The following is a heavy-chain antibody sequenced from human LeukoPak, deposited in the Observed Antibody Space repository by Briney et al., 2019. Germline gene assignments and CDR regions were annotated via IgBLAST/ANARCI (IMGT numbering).Heavy chain of an antibody. Sequence: GASVKVSCKASGYTFTGYYMHWVRQAPGQGLEWMGGFDPEDGETIYAQKFQGRVTMTEDTSTDTAYMELSSLRSEDTAVYYCATAPRLVWFGELWWGQGTLVTVSS. V-gene: IGHV1-24*01. CDR3: ATAPRLVWFGELW. D-gene: IGHD3-10*01. CDR1: GYTFTGYY. CDR2: FDPEDGET. J-gene: IGHJ4*02.